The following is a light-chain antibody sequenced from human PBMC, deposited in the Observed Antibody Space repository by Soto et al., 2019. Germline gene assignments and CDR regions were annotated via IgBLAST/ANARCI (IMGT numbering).Light chain of an antibody. J-gene: IGKJ4*01. V-gene: IGKV3-11*01. Sequence: ILLTHAPATLSLSPGERATLSSRASQNVANYLDWYQQKPGQAPRLLIYESSNRATGIAARFSGSGSATDFTLTISSLQPEDLATYYCLQDYNYPLTFGGGTKVDIK. CDR3: LQDYNYPLT. CDR1: QNVANY. CDR2: ESS.